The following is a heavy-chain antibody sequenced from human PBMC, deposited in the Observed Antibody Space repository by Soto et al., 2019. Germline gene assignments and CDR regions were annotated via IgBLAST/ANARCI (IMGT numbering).Heavy chain of an antibody. Sequence: QVQLVQSGAEVKKPGSSVKVSCKASGGTFSSYAISWVRQAPGQGLEWMGGIIRIFGTANYAQKFQGRVTITADESTSTAYRELGSLRSEDTAVYDCASNVYCVSTSCYSDYYSGMDVWGHGTTVTVSS. CDR2: IIRIFGTA. D-gene: IGHD2-2*02. CDR3: ASNVYCVSTSCYSDYYSGMDV. V-gene: IGHV1-69*12. CDR1: GGTFSSYA. J-gene: IGHJ6*02.